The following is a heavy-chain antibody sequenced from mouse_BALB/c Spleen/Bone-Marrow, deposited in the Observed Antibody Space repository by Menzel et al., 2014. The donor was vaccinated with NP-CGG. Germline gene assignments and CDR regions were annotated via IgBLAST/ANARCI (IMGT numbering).Heavy chain of an antibody. CDR2: IWAGGST. CDR3: ARDYGSSYYAMDY. J-gene: IGHJ4*01. V-gene: IGHV2-9*02. Sequence: QVQLKQSGPGLVAPSQSLSITCTVSGFSLTSYGVHWVRQPPGEGLEWLGVIWAGGSTNYNSALMSRLSISKDNSKSXVFLKMNSLQTDDTAMYYCARDYGSSYYAMDYWGQGTSVTVSS. D-gene: IGHD1-1*01. CDR1: GFSLTSYG.